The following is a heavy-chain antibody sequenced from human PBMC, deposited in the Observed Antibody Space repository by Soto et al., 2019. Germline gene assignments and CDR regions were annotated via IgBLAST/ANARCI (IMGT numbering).Heavy chain of an antibody. V-gene: IGHV4-31*02. CDR3: ARVDRYYYYGMDV. CDR1: GGSISSGGYY. CDR2: IYYSGST. J-gene: IGHJ6*02. Sequence: LCGGSISSGGYYWSWIRQHPGKGLEWIGNIYYSGSTYYNPFLKSRVTISVDTSKNQFSLKLSSVTAADTAVYYCARVDRYYYYGMDVWGQGTTVTVSS.